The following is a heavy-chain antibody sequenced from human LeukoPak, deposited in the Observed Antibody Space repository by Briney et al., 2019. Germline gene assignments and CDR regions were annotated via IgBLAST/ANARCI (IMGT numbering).Heavy chain of an antibody. J-gene: IGHJ3*02. V-gene: IGHV4-30-4*01. CDR3: ARDCSGGSCYGAFDI. D-gene: IGHD2-15*01. CDR1: GASIRSGDYY. Sequence: PSETLPLTCTVSGASIRSGDYYWSWLRQPPGKGLEWIGYIYDSGSTYYNPSLKSRITISVDTSENRFSLKLSSVTATDTAVYYCARDCSGGSCYGAFDIWGQGTMVTVSS. CDR2: IYDSGST.